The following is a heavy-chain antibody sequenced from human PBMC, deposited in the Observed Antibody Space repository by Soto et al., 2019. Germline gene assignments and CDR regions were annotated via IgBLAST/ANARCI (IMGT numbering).Heavy chain of an antibody. D-gene: IGHD3-3*01. CDR1: GGSFSGYH. Sequence: QVQLQQWGAGLLKPSETLSLTCAVYGGSFSGYHWSWIRQPPGKGLEWIGEINHSGSTNYNPSLKSRVTISVDTSKNQFSLKLSSVTAADTAVYYCASDFWSGLNDYWGQGTLVTVSS. V-gene: IGHV4-34*01. CDR3: ASDFWSGLNDY. J-gene: IGHJ4*02. CDR2: INHSGST.